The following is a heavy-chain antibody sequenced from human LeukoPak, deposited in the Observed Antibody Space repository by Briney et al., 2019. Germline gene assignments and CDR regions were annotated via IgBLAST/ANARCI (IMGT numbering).Heavy chain of an antibody. J-gene: IGHJ4*02. CDR2: INHSGST. CDR1: GFTFGGYT. D-gene: IGHD3-16*02. Sequence: GSLRLSCAASGFTFGGYTMNWVRQAPGKGLEWIGEINHSGSTNYNPSLKSRVTISVDTSKNQFSLKLSSVTAADTAVYYCARRSAYDYVWGSYRSLSDFDYWGQGTLVTVSS. CDR3: ARRSAYDYVWGSYRSLSDFDY. V-gene: IGHV4-34*01.